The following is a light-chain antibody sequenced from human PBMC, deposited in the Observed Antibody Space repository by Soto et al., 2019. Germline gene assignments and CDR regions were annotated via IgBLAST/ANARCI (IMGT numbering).Light chain of an antibody. CDR1: SSDIGRYNL. V-gene: IGLV2-23*02. J-gene: IGLJ3*02. CDR3: SLYASSNTFM. CDR2: EAT. Sequence: QSALTQPASVSGSPGQSITISCTGTSSDIGRYNLVSWYQQHPGKPPKLMIYEATKRPSGVSNRFSGSKSGNTASLTISGLQAEDEAVYYCSLYASSNTFMFGGGTKLTVL.